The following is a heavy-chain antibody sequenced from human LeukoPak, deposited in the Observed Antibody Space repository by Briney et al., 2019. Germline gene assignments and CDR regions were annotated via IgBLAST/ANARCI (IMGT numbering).Heavy chain of an antibody. CDR2: FDPEDGET. J-gene: IGHJ4*02. CDR1: GYTLTELS. Sequence: ASVKVSCKVSGYTLTELSMHWVRQAPGKGLEWMGGFDPEDGETIYAQKFQGRLTMTEDTSTDTAYMELSSLRSEDTAVYYCATGLRGGSYFYYFDYWGQGTLVTVSS. CDR3: ATGLRGGSYFYYFDY. D-gene: IGHD1-26*01. V-gene: IGHV1-24*01.